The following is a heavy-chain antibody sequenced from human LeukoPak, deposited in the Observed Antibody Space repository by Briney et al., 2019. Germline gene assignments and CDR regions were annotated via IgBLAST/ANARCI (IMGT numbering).Heavy chain of an antibody. J-gene: IGHJ4*02. V-gene: IGHV3-21*01. Sequence: GRSLRLSCAASGFTFSTYSMNWVRQAPGKGLEWVSSISSTGSYIYYADSVKGRFTISRDNAKNSLYLQMNSLRAEDTAVYYCARDYYGDYYFDYWGQGTLVQVSS. CDR2: ISSTGSYI. CDR1: GFTFSTYS. D-gene: IGHD4-17*01. CDR3: ARDYYGDYYFDY.